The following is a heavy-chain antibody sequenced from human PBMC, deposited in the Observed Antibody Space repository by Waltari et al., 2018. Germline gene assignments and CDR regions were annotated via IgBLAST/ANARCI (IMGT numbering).Heavy chain of an antibody. CDR1: GYTFTNYG. V-gene: IGHV1-18*04. Sequence: IQLVQSGADVKKPGASVKVSCTASGYTFTNYGISWVRQAPGQGLEWLGWITTYNNNANYAQKIQGRLTMTTDTSTTTVYMELRSLRSDDTAVYYCARGTTTVWTFWGQGTLVTVSS. CDR3: ARGTTTVWTF. D-gene: IGHD1-1*01. J-gene: IGHJ4*02. CDR2: ITTYNNNA.